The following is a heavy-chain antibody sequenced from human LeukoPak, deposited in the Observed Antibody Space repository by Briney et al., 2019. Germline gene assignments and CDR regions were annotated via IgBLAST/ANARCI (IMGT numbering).Heavy chain of an antibody. D-gene: IGHD3-10*01. V-gene: IGHV3-20*03. CDR3: ARDYGSGSYYNGIDY. Sequence: YADSVKGRFTISRDNAMSSLYLQMNSLRDEDTALYYCARDYGSGSYYNGIDYWGQGTLVSVSS. J-gene: IGHJ4*02.